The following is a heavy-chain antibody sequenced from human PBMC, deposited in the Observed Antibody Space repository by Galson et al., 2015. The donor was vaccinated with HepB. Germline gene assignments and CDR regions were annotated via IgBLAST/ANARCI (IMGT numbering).Heavy chain of an antibody. V-gene: IGHV3-30*04. CDR2: ISYDGSDK. Sequence: SLRLSCAASGFRFSSYAMHWVRQAPGKGLEWVALISYDGSDKYYADSVKGRFPTARDNSKNTLSLQMHSLRGNDTAVYYCAREGGSRWDIRHPDNWGQGTLVTV. CDR1: GFRFSSYA. J-gene: IGHJ4*02. CDR3: AREGGSRWDIRHPDN. D-gene: IGHD5-12*01.